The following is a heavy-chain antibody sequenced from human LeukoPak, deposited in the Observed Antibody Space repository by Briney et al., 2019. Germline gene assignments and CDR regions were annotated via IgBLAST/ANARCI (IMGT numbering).Heavy chain of an antibody. CDR1: GGTFSSYA. D-gene: IGHD2-2*01. Sequence: GASVKVSCKASGGTFSSYAISWVRQAPGQGLEWMGGIIPIFGTANYAQKFQGRVTITADESTSTAYIELSSLRSEDTAVYYCARGLRYCSSTSCYLNIWGQGTMVTVSS. V-gene: IGHV1-69*13. J-gene: IGHJ3*02. CDR3: ARGLRYCSSTSCYLNI. CDR2: IIPIFGTA.